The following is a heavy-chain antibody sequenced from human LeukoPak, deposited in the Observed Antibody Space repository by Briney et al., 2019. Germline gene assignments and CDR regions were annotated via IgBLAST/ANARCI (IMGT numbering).Heavy chain of an antibody. CDR2: IYHSGST. CDR1: GYSISSGYY. V-gene: IGHV4-38-2*01. CDR3: ARVNSGERPSNWFDP. J-gene: IGHJ5*02. D-gene: IGHD7-27*01. Sequence: PSETLPLTCAVSGYSISSGYYWGWIRQPPGKGLEWIGSIYHSGSTYYNPSLKSRVTISVDTSKNQFSLKLSSVTAADTAVYYCARVNSGERPSNWFDPWGQGTLVTVSS.